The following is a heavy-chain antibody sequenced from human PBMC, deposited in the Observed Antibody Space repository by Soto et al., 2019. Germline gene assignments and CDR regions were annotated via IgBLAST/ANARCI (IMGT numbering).Heavy chain of an antibody. D-gene: IGHD2-2*01. CDR2: ISYDGSNK. Sequence: QVQLVESGGGVVQPGRSLRLSCEAPGFTFSSYGVHWVRQAPAKGLEWVAVISYDGSNKYYADSVKGRFTISRDNSKNTLYLQMNSLRAEDTAVYYCAKAPAAKYYYYYGMDVWGQGTTVTVSS. CDR3: AKAPAAKYYYYYGMDV. V-gene: IGHV3-30*18. J-gene: IGHJ6*02. CDR1: GFTFSSYG.